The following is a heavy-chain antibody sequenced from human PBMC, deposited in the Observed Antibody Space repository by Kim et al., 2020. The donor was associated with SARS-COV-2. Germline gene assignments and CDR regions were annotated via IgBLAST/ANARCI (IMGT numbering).Heavy chain of an antibody. V-gene: IGHV4-59*09. Sequence: SRVTISVDTSKNQFSLKLSSVTAADTAVYYCARGLGGSGSYYYYYYGMDVWGQGTTVTVSS. CDR3: ARGLGGSGSYYYYYYGMDV. J-gene: IGHJ6*02. D-gene: IGHD3-10*01.